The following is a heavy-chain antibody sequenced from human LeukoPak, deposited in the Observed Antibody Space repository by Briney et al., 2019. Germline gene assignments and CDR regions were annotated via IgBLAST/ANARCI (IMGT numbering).Heavy chain of an antibody. Sequence: SVKVSCKASGGTFSSYAISWVRQAPGQGLEWMGRIIPILGIANYAQKFQGRVTITADKSTSTAYMELSSLRSEDTAVYYCATLLWFGELYRWGQGTLVTVSS. CDR2: IIPILGIA. V-gene: IGHV1-69*04. D-gene: IGHD3-10*01. CDR1: GGTFSSYA. J-gene: IGHJ5*02. CDR3: ATLLWFGELYR.